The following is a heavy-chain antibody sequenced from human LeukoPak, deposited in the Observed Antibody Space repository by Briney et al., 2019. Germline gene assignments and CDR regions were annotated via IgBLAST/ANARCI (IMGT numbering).Heavy chain of an antibody. Sequence: PGGSLRLSCAASGFTFSNYGMYWVRQAPGKGLEWVAVIWYDGSNKYYADSVKGRFSISRDNPKNTLYLQMNSLGAEDTAVYYCAREGMTTVTSIDYWGQGTLVTVSS. CDR1: GFTFSNYG. V-gene: IGHV3-33*01. CDR3: AREGMTTVTSIDY. CDR2: IWYDGSNK. D-gene: IGHD4-17*01. J-gene: IGHJ4*02.